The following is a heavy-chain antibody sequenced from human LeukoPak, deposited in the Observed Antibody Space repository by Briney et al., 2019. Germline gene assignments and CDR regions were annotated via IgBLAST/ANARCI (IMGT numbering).Heavy chain of an antibody. Sequence: GGSLRLSCAASGFTFSSYAMNWVRQAPGKGLEWVSAISGGGESTYNADSVKGLFIISRDNSKNTLYLQMNSLRADDTAVYYCAKGEGGYCSSSSCSTYFDYWGQGTLVTVSS. J-gene: IGHJ4*02. CDR2: ISGGGEST. D-gene: IGHD2-15*01. V-gene: IGHV3-23*01. CDR1: GFTFSSYA. CDR3: AKGEGGYCSSSSCSTYFDY.